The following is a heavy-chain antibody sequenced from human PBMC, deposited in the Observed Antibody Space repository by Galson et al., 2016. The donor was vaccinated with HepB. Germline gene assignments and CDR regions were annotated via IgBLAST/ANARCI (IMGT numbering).Heavy chain of an antibody. CDR2: IGTYNGNT. CDR3: ARDSGSYYPVTGYDY. Sequence: SVKVSCKASGYTFTTYGITWVRQAPGQGLEWMGWIGTYNGNTNYAQKVQGRVTMTTDTSTSTVYMDLRSLRSDDTAVYYCARDSGSYYPVTGYDYWGQGTLVTVSS. V-gene: IGHV1-18*04. J-gene: IGHJ4*02. D-gene: IGHD1-26*01. CDR1: GYTFTTYG.